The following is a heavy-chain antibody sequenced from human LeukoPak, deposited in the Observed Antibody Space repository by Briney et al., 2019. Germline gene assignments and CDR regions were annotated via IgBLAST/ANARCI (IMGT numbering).Heavy chain of an antibody. D-gene: IGHD2-8*02. CDR1: GFTFSSYA. CDR2: IGDSGGST. V-gene: IGHV3-23*01. Sequence: GGSLRLSCAASGFTFSSYAMSWVRQAPGKGLEWVSVIGDSGGSTYYADSVKGRFTISRDNSKNTLYLQMNSLRAEDTAIYYCAKGTAPNPWGQGTLVTVSS. J-gene: IGHJ5*02. CDR3: AKGTAPNP.